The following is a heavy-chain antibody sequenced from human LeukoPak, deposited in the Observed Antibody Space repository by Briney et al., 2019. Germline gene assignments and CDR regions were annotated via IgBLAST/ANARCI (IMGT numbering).Heavy chain of an antibody. Sequence: PSETLSLTCTVSGGSISTTSFYWGWVRQPPGKGLEWIGSIYYDGSTHYNPSLKSRVTISVDTSKNQFSLKLSSVTAADTAVYYCARRGGTAAGNCFDYWGQGTLVTVSS. CDR2: IYYDGST. D-gene: IGHD6-13*01. V-gene: IGHV4-39*01. CDR3: ARRGGTAAGNCFDY. J-gene: IGHJ4*02. CDR1: GGSISTTSFY.